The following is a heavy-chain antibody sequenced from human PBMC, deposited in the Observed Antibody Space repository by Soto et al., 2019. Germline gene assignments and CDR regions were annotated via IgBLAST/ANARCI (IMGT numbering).Heavy chain of an antibody. V-gene: IGHV4-30-4*01. Sequence: PSETLSLTCTVSGGSISSGDYYWSWIRQPPGKGLEWIGYIYYSGSTYYNPSLKSRVTISVDTSKNQFSLKLSSVTAADTAVYYCARAPDYSSSSGPYFDYWGQGTLVTVSS. CDR2: IYYSGST. D-gene: IGHD6-6*01. J-gene: IGHJ4*02. CDR1: GGSISSGDYY. CDR3: ARAPDYSSSSGPYFDY.